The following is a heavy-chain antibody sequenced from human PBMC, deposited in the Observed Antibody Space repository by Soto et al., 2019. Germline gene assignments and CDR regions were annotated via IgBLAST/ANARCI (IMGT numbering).Heavy chain of an antibody. CDR3: AKTLRSKLTPFDY. J-gene: IGHJ4*02. CDR1: GFSFTGYY. CDR2: INAHSGGT. D-gene: IGHD3-9*01. Sequence: GASVKVSCKASGFSFTGYYIHWLRQAPGQGLEWMGWINAHSGGTEYAQKFQGRVTLTRDTSIATAYLTLTSLTSDDTAVYYCAKTLRSKLTPFDYWGQGTLVTVSS. V-gene: IGHV1-2*02.